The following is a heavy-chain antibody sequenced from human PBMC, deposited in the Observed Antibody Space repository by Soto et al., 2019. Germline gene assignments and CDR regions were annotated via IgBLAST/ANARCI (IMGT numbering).Heavy chain of an antibody. J-gene: IGHJ4*02. D-gene: IGHD3-9*01. V-gene: IGHV4-31*03. Sequence: SETLSLTCIVSGGSISSSDYYWSWIRQRPGKGLAWIGYIYYSGNTYYNPSLKSRVTMSVDTSKSQFSLKLSSVTAADTAVYYRARTRAVSYYDSMTYYFDNWGQGALVTVSS. CDR1: GGSISSSDYY. CDR2: IYYSGNT. CDR3: ARTRAVSYYDSMTYYFDN.